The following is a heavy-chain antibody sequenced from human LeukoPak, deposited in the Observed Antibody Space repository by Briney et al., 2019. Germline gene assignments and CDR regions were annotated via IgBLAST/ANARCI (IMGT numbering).Heavy chain of an antibody. CDR1: GFTFSHYL. D-gene: IGHD2-8*01. Sequence: GGSLRLSCAASGFTFSHYLMHWVRQAPGKGLVWVSRINSDESNTNSYADSVKGRFIVSRDNAKNTLYLQMNSLRAEDTAVYFCGRGGNGIDIWGQGTTVIVSS. CDR2: INSDESNT. J-gene: IGHJ3*02. CDR3: GRGGNGIDI. V-gene: IGHV3-74*01.